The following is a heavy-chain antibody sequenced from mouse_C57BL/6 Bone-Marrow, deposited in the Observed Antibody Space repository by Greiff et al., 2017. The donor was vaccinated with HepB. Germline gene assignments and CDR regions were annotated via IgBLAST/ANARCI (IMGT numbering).Heavy chain of an antibody. CDR1: GYAFTNYL. V-gene: IGHV1-54*01. J-gene: IGHJ2*01. D-gene: IGHD1-1*01. CDR2: INPGSGGT. CDR3: ARLTTVVATD. Sequence: QVQLQQSGAELVRPGTSVKVSCKASGYAFTNYLIEWVKQRPGQGLEWIGVINPGSGGTNYNEKFKGKATLTADKSSSTAYMQLSSLTSEDSAVYFGARLTTVVATDWGQGTTLTVSS.